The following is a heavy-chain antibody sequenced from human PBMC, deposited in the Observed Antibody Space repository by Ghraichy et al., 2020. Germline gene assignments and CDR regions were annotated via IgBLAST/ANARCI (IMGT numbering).Heavy chain of an antibody. J-gene: IGHJ4*02. D-gene: IGHD1/OR15-1a*01. Sequence: GESLNISCAASGFTFSNYAMSWVRQAPGKGLEWVSAISASGGTTYYADSVKGRFTISRDDSHNTLHLQMNSLRAEDTAIYYCAKDASRNNWNTIVFDYWGQGTLVAVSS. CDR3: AKDASRNNWNTIVFDY. CDR1: GFTFSNYA. CDR2: ISASGGTT. V-gene: IGHV3-23*01.